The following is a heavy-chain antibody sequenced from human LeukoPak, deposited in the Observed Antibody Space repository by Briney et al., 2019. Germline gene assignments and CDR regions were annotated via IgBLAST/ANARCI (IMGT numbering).Heavy chain of an antibody. V-gene: IGHV4-4*02. CDR2: IYHSGST. Sequence: SETLAVTRAVSGGSISSSNCWSWVRQPPGKGLEWIGEIYHSGSTNHKPSLNSPVTISVDKSKNQLSLKLSSVTAADTAVYYCARSISWYSYFDCWGQ. CDR3: ARSISWYSYFDC. J-gene: IGHJ4*02. CDR1: GGSISSSNC. D-gene: IGHD6-13*01.